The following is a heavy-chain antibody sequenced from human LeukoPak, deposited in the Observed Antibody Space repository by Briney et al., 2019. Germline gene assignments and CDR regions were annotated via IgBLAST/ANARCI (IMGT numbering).Heavy chain of an antibody. CDR2: IYYSGTT. CDR3: ARDSSGPDMITFGGVIVISAFDI. J-gene: IGHJ3*02. CDR1: GGSISSSPYY. D-gene: IGHD3-16*02. V-gene: IGHV4-39*07. Sequence: SETLSLTCTVSGGSISSSPYYWGWIRQPPGKGLEWIGSIYYSGTTHYNPSLESRVTISVDTSKNQFSLKLASVTAADTAVYYCARDSSGPDMITFGGVIVISAFDIWGQGTMVTVSS.